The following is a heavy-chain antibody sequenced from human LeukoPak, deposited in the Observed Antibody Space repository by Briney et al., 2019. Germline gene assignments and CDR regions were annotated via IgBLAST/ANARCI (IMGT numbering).Heavy chain of an antibody. V-gene: IGHV7-4-1*02. CDR2: INTNTGNP. CDR3: AREFPTMVRGVKKDNWFDP. Sequence: ASVKVSCKASGYTFTSYAMNWVRQAPGQGLEWMGWINTNTGNPTYAQGFTGRFVFSLDTSVSTAYLQISSLKAEDTAVYYCAREFPTMVRGVKKDNWFDPWGQGPLVTVSS. D-gene: IGHD3-10*01. CDR1: GYTFTSYA. J-gene: IGHJ5*02.